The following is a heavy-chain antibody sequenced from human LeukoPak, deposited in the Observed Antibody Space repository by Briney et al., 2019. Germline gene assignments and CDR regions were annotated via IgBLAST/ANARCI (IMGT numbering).Heavy chain of an antibody. D-gene: IGHD1-26*01. CDR1: GFTFSSYS. Sequence: GGSLRLSCAASGFTFSSYSMNWVRQAPGKGLEWVSSISSSSIYIYYADSVKGRFTISRDNAKNSLYLQMNSLRAEDTAVYYCARDGNFDYWGQGTLVTVSS. CDR2: ISSSSIYI. J-gene: IGHJ4*02. CDR3: ARDGNFDY. V-gene: IGHV3-21*01.